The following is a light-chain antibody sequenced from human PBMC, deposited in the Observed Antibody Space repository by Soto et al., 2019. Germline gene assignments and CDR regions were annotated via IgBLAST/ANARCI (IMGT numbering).Light chain of an antibody. CDR2: RNN. J-gene: IGLJ1*01. V-gene: IGLV1-47*01. CDR1: SSNIGSNY. CDR3: AAWDDSLGGFYV. Sequence: QSVLTQPPSASGTPGQRVTISCSGSSSNIGSNYVYWYQQLPETAPKLLIYRNNQRPSGVPDRFSGSKSGTSASLAISGLRSEDEADYYCAAWDDSLGGFYVCGTGTKVTVL.